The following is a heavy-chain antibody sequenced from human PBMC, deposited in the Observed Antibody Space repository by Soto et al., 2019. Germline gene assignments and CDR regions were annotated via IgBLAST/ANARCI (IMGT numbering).Heavy chain of an antibody. CDR3: ARESPYYYDSSGAFDI. CDR2: IIPIFGTA. V-gene: IGHV1-69*13. J-gene: IGHJ3*02. CDR1: VGSFSSYA. Sequence: SVNPYCKASVGSFSSYALSWVRQAPGQGLEWMGGIIPIFGTANYAQKFQGRVTITADESTSTAYMELSSLRSEDTAVYYCARESPYYYDSSGAFDISGQGPMATVSS. D-gene: IGHD3-22*01.